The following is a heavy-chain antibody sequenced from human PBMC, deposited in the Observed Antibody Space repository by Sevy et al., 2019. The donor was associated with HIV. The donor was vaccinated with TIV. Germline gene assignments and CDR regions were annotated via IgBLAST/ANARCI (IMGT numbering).Heavy chain of an antibody. CDR2: IKSKTDGGTT. CDR3: TTASALIAAAGTCFDY. CDR1: GFTFSNAW. J-gene: IGHJ4*02. Sequence: GGSLRLSCAASGFTFSNAWMNWVRQAPGKGLEWVGRIKSKTDGGTTDYAAPGKGRFTISKDDSKNTLYLQMNSLKTVDTAVYYCTTASALIAAAGTCFDYWGQGTLVTVSS. V-gene: IGHV3-15*07. D-gene: IGHD6-13*01.